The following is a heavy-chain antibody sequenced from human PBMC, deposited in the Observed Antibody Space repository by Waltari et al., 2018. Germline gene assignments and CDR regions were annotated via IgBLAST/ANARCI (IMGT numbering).Heavy chain of an antibody. Sequence: QVHLVESGGGVVQPGGSLRLTCAASGFIVSSYGMQWVRPAPGKGMEWVAVITYDRSNKYYADSMKGRFTVSRDNSKHTLFLQMTTLRAEDTAVYYCAKDHVVVVPGGMTKVFDYWVQGTLVTVSS. J-gene: IGHJ4*02. D-gene: IGHD2-2*01. V-gene: IGHV3-30*02. CDR2: ITYDRSNK. CDR1: GFIVSSYG. CDR3: AKDHVVVVPGGMTKVFDY.